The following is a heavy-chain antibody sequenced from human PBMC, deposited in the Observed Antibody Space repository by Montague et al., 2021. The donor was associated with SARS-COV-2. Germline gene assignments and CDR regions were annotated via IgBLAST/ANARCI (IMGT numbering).Heavy chain of an antibody. CDR1: CPSILGYH. Sequence: SETLSLTCRIPCPSILGYHWRFGRKHPGRALTLIGGIRDTGTTNYNPSLHNRITISIDTSEGQFSLRLTSVTAADTAVYYCARFFRVGTSSAFDRWGQGIPVTGSS. CDR2: IRDTGTT. J-gene: IGHJ4*02. V-gene: IGHV4-59*08. D-gene: IGHD3-10*01. CDR3: ARFFRVGTSSAFDR.